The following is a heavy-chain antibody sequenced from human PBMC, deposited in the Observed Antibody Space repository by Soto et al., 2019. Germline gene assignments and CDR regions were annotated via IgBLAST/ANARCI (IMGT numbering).Heavy chain of an antibody. J-gene: IGHJ4*02. CDR3: SRALTPRTGTDY. V-gene: IGHV3-72*01. D-gene: IGHD1-1*01. CDR2: ARDRANSYTT. CDR1: GFAFSDHY. Sequence: GGSLRLSCAASGFAFSDHYMDWVRQAPGKGLEWVGRARDRANSYTTEYAASVKGRFTISRDDSKNSLYLQMNSLETEDTAVYYCSRALTPRTGTDYWGQGTLVTVSS.